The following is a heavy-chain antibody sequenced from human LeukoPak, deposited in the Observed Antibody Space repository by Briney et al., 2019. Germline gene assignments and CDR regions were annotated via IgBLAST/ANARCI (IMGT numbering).Heavy chain of an antibody. CDR2: ISYDGSNK. V-gene: IGHV3-30*18. CDR3: AKGYRYYDSSGYRNAFDI. CDR1: GFTFSSYG. D-gene: IGHD3-22*01. J-gene: IGHJ3*02. Sequence: ARSLRLSCAASGFTFSSYGMHWVRQAPGKGLEWVAVISYDGSNKYYADSVKGRFTISRDNSKNTLYLQMNSLRAEDTAVYYCAKGYRYYDSSGYRNAFDIWGQGTMVTVSS.